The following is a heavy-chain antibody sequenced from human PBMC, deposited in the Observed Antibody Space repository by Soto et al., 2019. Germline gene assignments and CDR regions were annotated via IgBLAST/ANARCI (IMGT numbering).Heavy chain of an antibody. Sequence: SETLSLTWTVSGGSISSADYYWSWIRQPPGKGLEWIGYFHSSGATYKDPSLKSRVTISVDTSKNQISLKLDSVTAADPAVYYCASIWFGDFDYWGYGTLVTVS. CDR2: FHSSGAT. CDR3: ASIWFGDFDY. D-gene: IGHD3-10*01. CDR1: GGSISSADYY. V-gene: IGHV4-30-4*01. J-gene: IGHJ4*01.